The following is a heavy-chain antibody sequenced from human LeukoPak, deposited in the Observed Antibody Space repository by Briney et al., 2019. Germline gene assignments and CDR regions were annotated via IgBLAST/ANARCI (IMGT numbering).Heavy chain of an antibody. CDR1: GGSISSSSYY. Sequence: SETLSLTCTVSGGSISSSSYYWSWIRQPAGKGLEWIGRIYTSGSTNYNPSLKSRVTMSVDTSKNQFSLKLSSVTAADTAVYYCARDGEAVGATYYYSYYGMDVWGQGTTVTVSS. CDR2: IYTSGST. J-gene: IGHJ6*02. CDR3: ARDGEAVGATYYYSYYGMDV. D-gene: IGHD1-26*01. V-gene: IGHV4-61*02.